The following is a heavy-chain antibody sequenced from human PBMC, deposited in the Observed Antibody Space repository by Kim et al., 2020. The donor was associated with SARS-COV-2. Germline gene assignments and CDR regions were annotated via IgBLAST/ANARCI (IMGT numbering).Heavy chain of an antibody. CDR3: ARFVGQILGYCSSTSCYFDY. D-gene: IGHD2-2*01. Sequence: SETLSLTCTVSGGSISSGSYYWSWIRQPAGKGLEWIGRIYTSGSTNYNPSLKSRVTISVDTSKNQFSLKLSSVTAADTAVYYCARFVGQILGYCSSTSCYFDYWGQGTLVTVSS. CDR2: IYTSGST. J-gene: IGHJ4*02. V-gene: IGHV4-61*02. CDR1: GGSISSGSYY.